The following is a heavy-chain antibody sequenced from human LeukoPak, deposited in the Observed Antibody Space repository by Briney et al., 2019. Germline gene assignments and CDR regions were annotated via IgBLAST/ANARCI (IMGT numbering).Heavy chain of an antibody. CDR2: SSADNGNT. D-gene: IGHD3-22*01. J-gene: IGHJ4*02. CDR1: GYTFTSYV. V-gene: IGHV1-18*01. Sequence: GASVKVSCKASGYTFTSYVISWVRQAPGQGREWMGWSSADNGNTNYAQKLQGRVTITPDTSTSTAYMELRSLRSDDTAVYYCARELGISDYYDSSGYYSDCGYWGQGTLVTVSS. CDR3: ARELGISDYYDSSGYYSDCGY.